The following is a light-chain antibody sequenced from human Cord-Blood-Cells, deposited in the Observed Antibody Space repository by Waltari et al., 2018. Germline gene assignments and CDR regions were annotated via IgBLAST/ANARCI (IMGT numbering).Light chain of an antibody. CDR1: SSDVGGYNY. J-gene: IGLJ3*02. CDR3: SSYTSSSTWV. CDR2: DVS. Sequence: QSALTQPASVSGSPGQSITISCTGTSSDVGGYNYVSWYQQHPGKAPKLMIYDVSHLPAGVPNRFSGSKSGNTASLTISGLQAEDGADYYCSSYTSSSTWVFGGGTKLAVL. V-gene: IGLV2-14*03.